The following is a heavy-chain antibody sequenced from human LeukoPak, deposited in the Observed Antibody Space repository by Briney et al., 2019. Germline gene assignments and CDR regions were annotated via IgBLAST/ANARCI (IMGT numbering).Heavy chain of an antibody. Sequence: GGSLRLSCAASGFTFSTYGMHWVRQAPGKGLEWVAVVSYDGSHKYYADSVKGRFTISRDNSKNTLYLQMNSLRAEDTAVYYCARDLRLKELAYCGGDCLDYWGQGTLVTVSS. CDR3: ARDLRLKELAYCGGDCLDY. CDR1: GFTFSTYG. CDR2: VSYDGSHK. D-gene: IGHD2-21*02. J-gene: IGHJ4*02. V-gene: IGHV3-30*03.